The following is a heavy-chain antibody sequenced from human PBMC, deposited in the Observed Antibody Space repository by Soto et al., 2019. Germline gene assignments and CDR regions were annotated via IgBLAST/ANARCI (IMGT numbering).Heavy chain of an antibody. CDR1: GYNFTSYA. Sequence: QVQLVQSGAEVKKPGASVKVSCKAYGYNFTSYAMHWVRQAPGQRLEWMGWINAGNDNTKYSQKFQGRVTITRDTSASTAYMERSSLISEDTAVYYCANALGLYYFDYWGQGSLVTVYS. V-gene: IGHV1-3*01. CDR3: ANALGLYYFDY. J-gene: IGHJ4*02. D-gene: IGHD3-16*01. CDR2: INAGNDNT.